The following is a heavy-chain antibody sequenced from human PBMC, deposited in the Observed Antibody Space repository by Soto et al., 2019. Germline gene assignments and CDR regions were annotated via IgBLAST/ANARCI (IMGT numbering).Heavy chain of an antibody. CDR2: FDPEDGET. CDR1: GYTLTELS. D-gene: IGHD2-8*01. J-gene: IGHJ6*02. V-gene: IGHV1-24*01. CDR3: PPDKSVSSPCMDV. Sequence: ASVQVSCKVSGYTLTELSMHWVRQAPGKGREWMGGFDPEDGETIYAQKFQGRVTMTEDTSTDTASMELGSVRDEDAAVYSSPPDKSVSSPCMDVWGQGTLVTVSS.